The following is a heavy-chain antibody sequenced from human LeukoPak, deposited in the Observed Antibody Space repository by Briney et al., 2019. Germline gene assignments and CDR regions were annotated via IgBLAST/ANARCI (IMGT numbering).Heavy chain of an antibody. CDR3: AKDGYSSGRSTFFDY. Sequence: GGSLRLSCAASGFTFSSYAMSWVRQAPGKGLEWVSAISGSGGSTYYADSVKGRFTISRDNSKNTLYLQMNGLRAEDTAVYYCAKDGYSSGRSTFFDYWGQGTLVTVSS. J-gene: IGHJ4*02. D-gene: IGHD6-19*01. CDR1: GFTFSSYA. CDR2: ISGSGGST. V-gene: IGHV3-23*01.